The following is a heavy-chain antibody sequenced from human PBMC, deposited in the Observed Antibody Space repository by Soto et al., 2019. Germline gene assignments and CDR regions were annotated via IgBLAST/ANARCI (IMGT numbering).Heavy chain of an antibody. CDR1: GYTFTSYG. V-gene: IGHV1-18*01. CDR3: ARVRSIAVAGEADY. Sequence: GASVKVSCKASGYTFTSYGISWVRQAPGQGLEWMGWISAYNGNTNYAQKLQGRVTMTTDTSTSTAYMELRSLRSDDTAVYYCARVRSIAVAGEADYWGQGALVTVSS. J-gene: IGHJ4*02. D-gene: IGHD6-19*01. CDR2: ISAYNGNT.